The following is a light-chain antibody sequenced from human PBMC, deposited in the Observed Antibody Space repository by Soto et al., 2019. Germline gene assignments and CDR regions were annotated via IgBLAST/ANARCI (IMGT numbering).Light chain of an antibody. CDR3: QSYDSSLCGSGV. J-gene: IGLJ3*02. Sequence: QSVLTQPPSVSGAPGQRVTISCTGSYSNIGAGYEVHWYQQIPGTAPKLLISGHNNRPSGVPDRFFGSKSGTSASLTIIGLQAEDEADYYCQSYDSSLCGSGVFGGGTLLTVL. CDR1: YSNIGAGYE. V-gene: IGLV1-40*01. CDR2: GHN.